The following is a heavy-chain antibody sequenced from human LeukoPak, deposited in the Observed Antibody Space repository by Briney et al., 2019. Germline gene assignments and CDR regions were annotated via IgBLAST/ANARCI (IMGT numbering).Heavy chain of an antibody. V-gene: IGHV3-23*01. J-gene: IGHJ4*02. CDR1: GFTFSNSA. CDR2: ISASGGTT. Sequence: GGSLRLSCAASGFTFSNSAMTWVRQAPGKGLEWVSTISASGGTTSYADSVKGRFTITRENSKNTLYLQMTGLRVEDTAVYFCAKLNLGEMAYFDSWGQGTLVTVSS. CDR3: AKLNLGEMAYFDS. D-gene: IGHD3-16*01.